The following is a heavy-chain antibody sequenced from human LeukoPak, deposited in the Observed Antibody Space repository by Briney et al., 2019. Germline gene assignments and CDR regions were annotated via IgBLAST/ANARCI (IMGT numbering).Heavy chain of an antibody. V-gene: IGHV1-2*02. J-gene: IGHJ6*03. CDR1: GYTFTDYY. CDR2: INPNSGGT. CDR3: ARSSSYFYMDV. Sequence: ASVKVSCKASGYTFTDYYMRWVRQAPGQGLEWMGWINPNSGGTKYAQKFQGRVTMTRDTSISTAYMELSRLRSDDTAVYYCARSSSYFYMDVWGKGTTVTVSS.